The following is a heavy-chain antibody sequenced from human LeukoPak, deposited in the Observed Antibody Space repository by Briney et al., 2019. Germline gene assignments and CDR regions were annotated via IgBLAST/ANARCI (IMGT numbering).Heavy chain of an antibody. CDR1: GYTFTSYA. D-gene: IGHD2-2*01. J-gene: IGHJ5*02. CDR3: ARGGHCSSTSCPPDDWFDP. Sequence: PEASVTVSCTASGYTFTSYAMHWVRQAPGQRLEWMGWINAGNGNTKHSQKFQGRVTITRDTSASTAYMELSSLRSEDTAVYYCARGGHCSSTSCPPDDWFDPWGQGTLVTVSS. CDR2: INAGNGNT. V-gene: IGHV1-3*01.